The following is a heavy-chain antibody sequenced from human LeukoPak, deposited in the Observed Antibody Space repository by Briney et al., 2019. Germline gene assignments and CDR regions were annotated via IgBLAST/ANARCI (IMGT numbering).Heavy chain of an antibody. CDR2: INPSGYNT. V-gene: IGHV1-46*01. J-gene: IGHJ5*02. D-gene: IGHD3-16*01. CDR1: GYTFTNNF. CDR3: ARYDSLRDAAWRFDP. Sequence: GASVKASCKASGYTFTNNFMHWVRQAPGQGLEWIGIINPSGYNTWYAQKFQGRVTMTRDMAKSTDYLEVSSLRSEDTAVYYCARYDSLRDAAWRFDPWGQGTLVTVSS.